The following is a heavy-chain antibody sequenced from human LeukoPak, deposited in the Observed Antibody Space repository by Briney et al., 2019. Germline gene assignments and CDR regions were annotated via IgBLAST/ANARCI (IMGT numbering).Heavy chain of an antibody. D-gene: IGHD4-17*01. V-gene: IGHV1-18*01. J-gene: IGHJ6*02. CDR1: GYTFTSYG. CDR2: ISAYNGNT. CDR3: ATGDYGDYYGMDV. Sequence: EASVKVSCKASGYTFTSYGISWVRQAPGQGLEWMGWISAYNGNTNYAQKLQGRVTMTEDTSTDTAYMELSSLRSEDTAVYYCATGDYGDYYGMDVWGQGTTVTVSS.